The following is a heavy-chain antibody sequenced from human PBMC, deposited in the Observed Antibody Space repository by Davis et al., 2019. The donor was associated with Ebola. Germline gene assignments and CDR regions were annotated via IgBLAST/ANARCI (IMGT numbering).Heavy chain of an antibody. V-gene: IGHV1-18*01. Sequence: AASVKVSCKASGYTFTSYGISWVRQAPGHGLEWMGWISAYNGDTNCAQKLQGRVTMTTDTSTSTAYMELRSLRSDDTAVYYCARYQGSVNYYYYYGMDVWGQGTTVTVSS. CDR2: ISAYNGDT. D-gene: IGHD2-15*01. J-gene: IGHJ6*02. CDR1: GYTFTSYG. CDR3: ARYQGSVNYYYYYGMDV.